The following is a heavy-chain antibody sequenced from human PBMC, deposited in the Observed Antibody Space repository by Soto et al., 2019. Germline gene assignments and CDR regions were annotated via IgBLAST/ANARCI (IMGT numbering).Heavy chain of an antibody. CDR2: IYHSGST. D-gene: IGHD3-16*01. V-gene: IGHV4-4*02. CDR3: ARVWGTGSPDPGPFDY. J-gene: IGHJ4*02. CDR1: GGSISSSNW. Sequence: PSETLSLTCAVSGGSISSSNWWSWVRQPPGKGLEWIGEIYHSGSTNYNPSLKSRVTISVDKSKNQFSLKLSSVTAADTAVYYCARVWGTGSPDPGPFDYWGQGTLVTVSS.